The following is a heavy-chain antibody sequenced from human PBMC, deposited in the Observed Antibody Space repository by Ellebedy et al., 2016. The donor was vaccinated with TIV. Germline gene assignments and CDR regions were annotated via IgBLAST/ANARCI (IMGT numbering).Heavy chain of an antibody. CDR2: IFYSGST. Sequence: MPSETLSPTCTVAGDSISSYYWSWIRQPPGKGLEWNGYIFYSGSTNYNPSLKSRVTISLETSRNQFSLKLSSVTAADTAVYYCARAYGSVSYYLYYFDYWGQGTLVTVSS. J-gene: IGHJ4*02. V-gene: IGHV4-59*01. CDR1: GDSISSYY. CDR3: ARAYGSVSYYLYYFDY. D-gene: IGHD3-10*01.